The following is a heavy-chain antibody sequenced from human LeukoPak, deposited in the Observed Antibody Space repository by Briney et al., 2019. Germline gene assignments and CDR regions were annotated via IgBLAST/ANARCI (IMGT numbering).Heavy chain of an antibody. CDR1: GFTFSSYA. J-gene: IGHJ5*02. CDR3: AKTGYGSGSYLYNWFDP. Sequence: PGGSLRLSCAASGFTFSSYAMSWGRQAPGKGLEWVSAISGSGGSTYYADSVKSRFTISRDNSKNTLYLQMNSLRAEDTAVYYCAKTGYGSGSYLYNWFDPWGQGTLVTVSS. V-gene: IGHV3-23*01. D-gene: IGHD3-10*01. CDR2: ISGSGGST.